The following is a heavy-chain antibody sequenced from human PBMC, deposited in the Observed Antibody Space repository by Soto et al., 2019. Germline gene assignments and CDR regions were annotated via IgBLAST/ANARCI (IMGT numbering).Heavy chain of an antibody. CDR2: ISSSSSTI. D-gene: IGHD1-20*01. CDR1: GFTLSSYS. CDR3: ARGGAYKIDY. J-gene: IGHJ4*02. Sequence: EVQLVESGGCLVQPGGSLRLSCAASGFTLSSYSMNWVRQAPGKGLEWVSYISSSSSTIYYADSVKGRFTISRDNAKNSLWLQMNSLRDEDTAVYYCARGGAYKIDYWGQGTLVTVSS. V-gene: IGHV3-48*02.